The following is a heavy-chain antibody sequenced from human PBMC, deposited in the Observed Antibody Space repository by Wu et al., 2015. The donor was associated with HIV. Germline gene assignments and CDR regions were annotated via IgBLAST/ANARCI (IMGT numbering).Heavy chain of an antibody. D-gene: IGHD2-15*01. CDR1: GYTFNRYY. J-gene: IGHJ4*02. Sequence: QVQLVQSGAEVKKPGASVKVSCKASGYTFNRYYIHWVRHAPGQGLEWMGIIKPSGGSTGYAEKFQGRVTMTRDTSTDTVYMELSSLRSEDTAIYYCARAHLDIVVVRVAPVDTGYLDNWGQGTLVTVSS. CDR3: ARAHLDIVVVRVAPVDTGYLDN. CDR2: IKPSGGST. V-gene: IGHV1-46*02.